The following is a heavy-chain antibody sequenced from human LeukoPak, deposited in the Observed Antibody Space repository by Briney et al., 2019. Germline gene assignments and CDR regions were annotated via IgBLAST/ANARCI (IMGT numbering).Heavy chain of an antibody. CDR2: ISNSGDGT. CDR1: GFTFSNHA. Sequence: PGGSLRLSCAASGFTFSNHAMSWVRQAPGKGLEWVSAISNSGDGTYYADPVKGRFTISRDNSKNTLYLQMNSLRAEDTAVYYCAKVPDSSSWLHYYYYGMDVWGQGTTVTVSS. J-gene: IGHJ6*02. V-gene: IGHV3-23*01. D-gene: IGHD6-13*01. CDR3: AKVPDSSSWLHYYYYGMDV.